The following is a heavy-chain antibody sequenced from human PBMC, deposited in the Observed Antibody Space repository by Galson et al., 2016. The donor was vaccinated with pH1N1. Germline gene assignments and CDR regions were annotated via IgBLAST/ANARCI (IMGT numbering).Heavy chain of an antibody. CDR2: IYWNDDK. J-gene: IGHJ5*02. Sequence: PALVKPTQTLTLTCTFSGFSLSTNGVGVGWIRQPPGKALEWLALIYWNDDKRYSPSLKSKLVITKDTSKNQVVLTMTNMYPVDTATYYCAHTLYGDYVDWFDPWGQGTLVTVSS. V-gene: IGHV2-5*01. CDR3: AHTLYGDYVDWFDP. CDR1: GFSLSTNGVG. D-gene: IGHD4-17*01.